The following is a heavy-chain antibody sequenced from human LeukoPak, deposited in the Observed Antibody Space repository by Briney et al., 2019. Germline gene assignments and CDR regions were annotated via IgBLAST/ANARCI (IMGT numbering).Heavy chain of an antibody. V-gene: IGHV3-30*04. J-gene: IGHJ4*02. CDR2: ISYDGSNK. D-gene: IGHD5-18*01. Sequence: PGRSLRLSCAASGFTFSSYAMHWVRQAPGKGLEWVAVISYDGSNKYYADSVKGRFTISRDNSKNTLYLQMNSLRAADTAVYYCARRRYNYDYWGQGTLVTVSS. CDR3: ARRRYNYDY. CDR1: GFTFSSYA.